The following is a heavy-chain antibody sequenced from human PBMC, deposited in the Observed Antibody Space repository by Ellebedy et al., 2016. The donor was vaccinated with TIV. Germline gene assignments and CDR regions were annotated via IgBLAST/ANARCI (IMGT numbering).Heavy chain of an antibody. CDR2: IKSKTDGGTT. V-gene: IGHV3-15*07. Sequence: GESLKISCAASGFTFSNAWMNWVRQAPGKGLEWVGRIKSKTDGGTTDYAAPVKGRFTISRDDSKNTLYLQMNSLKTEDTAVYHCTRGYSGVSVYAFDIWGQGTMVTVSS. D-gene: IGHD1-26*01. CDR3: TRGYSGVSVYAFDI. J-gene: IGHJ3*02. CDR1: GFTFSNAW.